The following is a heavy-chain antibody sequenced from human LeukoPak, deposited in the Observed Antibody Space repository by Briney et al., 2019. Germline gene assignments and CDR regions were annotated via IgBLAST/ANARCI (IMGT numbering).Heavy chain of an antibody. CDR2: IYHSGST. CDR3: ARDAGLSGSYRFDY. J-gene: IGHJ4*02. CDR1: GGSTSSGGYY. D-gene: IGHD1-26*01. V-gene: IGHV4-30-2*01. Sequence: PSQTLSLTCTVSGGSTSSGGYYWSWIRQPPGKGLEWIGYIYHSGSTYYNPSLKSRVTISVDRSKNQFSLKLSSVTAADTAVYYCARDAGLSGSYRFDYWGQGTLVTVSS.